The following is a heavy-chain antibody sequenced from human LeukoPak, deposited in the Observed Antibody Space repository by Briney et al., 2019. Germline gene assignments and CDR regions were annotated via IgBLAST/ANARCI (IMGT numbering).Heavy chain of an antibody. J-gene: IGHJ4*02. Sequence: GGTLRLSCVASGFTFSSHGMNWVRQAPGKGLEWVSCITSGTRTYYADSLRARCAISRNNSTNTRYQQIKSLKTEETAADYWARDISWLGFDYWGQEILLTVFS. CDR2: ITSGTRT. CDR1: GFTFSSHG. V-gene: IGHV3-23*01. D-gene: IGHD6-19*01. CDR3: ARDISWLGFDY.